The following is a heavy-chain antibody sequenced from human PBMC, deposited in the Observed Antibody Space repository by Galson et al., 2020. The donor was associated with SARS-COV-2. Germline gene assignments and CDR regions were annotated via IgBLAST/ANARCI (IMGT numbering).Heavy chain of an antibody. V-gene: IGHV4-34*01. J-gene: IGHJ6*02. CDR2: INHSGST. D-gene: IGHD3-16*02. CDR3: ARGRWDTFGGVIDYYYGMDV. CDR1: GGSFSGYY. Sequence: SQASETLSLTCAVYGGSFSGYYWSWIRQPPGKGLEWIGEINHSGSTNYNPSLKSRVTISVDTSKNQFSLKLSSVTAADTAVYYCARGRWDTFGGVIDYYYGMDVWGQGTTVTVSS.